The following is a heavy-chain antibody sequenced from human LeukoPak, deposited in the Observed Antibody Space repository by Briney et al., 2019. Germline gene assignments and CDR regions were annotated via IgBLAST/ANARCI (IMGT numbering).Heavy chain of an antibody. CDR2: IYYSGTT. CDR3: ARHVFYYDPNGSHD. Sequence: PSETLSLTCTVSGGSIGTGIYYWGWIRQPPGKGLEWIGSIYYSGTTHYNPSLKSRVAISVDTSKSQFFLKLSSATAADTAVYYCARHVFYYDPNGSHDWGQGTLVTVSS. J-gene: IGHJ4*02. D-gene: IGHD3-22*01. CDR1: GGSIGTGIYY. V-gene: IGHV4-39*01.